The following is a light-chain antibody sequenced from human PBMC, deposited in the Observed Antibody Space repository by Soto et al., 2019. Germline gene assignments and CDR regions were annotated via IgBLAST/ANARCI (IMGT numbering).Light chain of an antibody. J-gene: IGKJ5*01. V-gene: IGKV3-20*01. CDR1: QSVSSSY. Sequence: EIELTQSPGTLSLSPGERATLSCRASQSVSSSYLGWYQQKPGQAPRLLISGVSNRATGIPDRFSGSGAGTDFTLTISRLEPEDFAVYYCQQYGSSTTFGQGTRLEIK. CDR2: GVS. CDR3: QQYGSSTT.